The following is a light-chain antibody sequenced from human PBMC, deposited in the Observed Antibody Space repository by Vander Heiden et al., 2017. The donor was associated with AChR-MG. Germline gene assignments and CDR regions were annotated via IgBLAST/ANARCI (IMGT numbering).Light chain of an antibody. Sequence: QSALTQPASVSGSPGQSITISCTGTNSDVGSYNLVSWYQQHPGKAPNLMIYEVSKRPSGDSNRFSGSKSGNTASLTISGLQAEDEADYYCCSYAGSSTYWVFGGGTKLTVL. V-gene: IGLV2-23*02. J-gene: IGLJ3*02. CDR2: EVS. CDR3: CSYAGSSTYWV. CDR1: NSDVGSYNL.